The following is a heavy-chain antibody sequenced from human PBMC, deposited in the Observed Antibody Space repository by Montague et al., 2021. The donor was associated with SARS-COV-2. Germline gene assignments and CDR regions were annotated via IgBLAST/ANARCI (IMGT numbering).Heavy chain of an antibody. V-gene: IGHV3-7*01. CDR1: GFPFSGYW. J-gene: IGHJ4*02. CDR2: IEENGGEK. Sequence: SLRLSCAASGFPFSGYWMSWFRQAPGKGPEWVAEIEENGGEKNYVDSVKGRFTISRDNVKNSLYLHMNSLRGEDTALYFCARANPRGASWAYWGQGTLVTVSS. CDR3: ARANPRGASWAY. D-gene: IGHD1-14*01.